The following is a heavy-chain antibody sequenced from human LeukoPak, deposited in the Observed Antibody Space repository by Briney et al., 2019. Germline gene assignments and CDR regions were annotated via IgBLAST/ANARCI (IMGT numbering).Heavy chain of an antibody. CDR1: GGSISSYY. D-gene: IGHD1-1*01. J-gene: IGHJ3*02. Sequence: PSETLSLTCTVSGGSISSYYWSWIRQPPGKGLERIGYIYYSGSTNYNPSLKSRVTISVDTSKNQFSLKLSSVTAADTAVYYCARDNWNDWGDAFHIWGQGTMVTVSS. V-gene: IGHV4-59*01. CDR2: IYYSGST. CDR3: ARDNWNDWGDAFHI.